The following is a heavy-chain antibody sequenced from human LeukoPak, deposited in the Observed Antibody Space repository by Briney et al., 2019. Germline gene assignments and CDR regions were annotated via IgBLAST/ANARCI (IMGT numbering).Heavy chain of an antibody. CDR1: GFTFNDYA. J-gene: IGHJ4*02. V-gene: IGHV3-30-3*01. CDR3: ARSGSGWSEGFDY. Sequence: GGSLRLSCAASGFTFNDYAIHWVRQAPGKGLEWVAVISYDGSNEYYADSVKGRFTISRDNSKNTLYLQMNSLRAEDTAVYYCARSGSGWSEGFDYWDQGTLVTVSS. CDR2: ISYDGSNE. D-gene: IGHD6-19*01.